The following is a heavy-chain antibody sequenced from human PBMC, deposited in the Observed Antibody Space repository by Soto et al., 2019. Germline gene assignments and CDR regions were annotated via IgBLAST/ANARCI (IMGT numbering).Heavy chain of an antibody. CDR1: GGSISSGDYY. V-gene: IGHV4-30-4*01. D-gene: IGHD3-10*01. J-gene: IGHJ5*02. Sequence: QVQLQESGPGLVKPSQTLSLTCTVSGGSISSGDYYWSWIRQPPGKGLEWIGYIYYSGSTYYNPSLQSRVTISVDTSKNQFSLKLSSVTAADTAVYYCARETLWFGELYWFDPWGQGTLVTVSS. CDR3: ARETLWFGELYWFDP. CDR2: IYYSGST.